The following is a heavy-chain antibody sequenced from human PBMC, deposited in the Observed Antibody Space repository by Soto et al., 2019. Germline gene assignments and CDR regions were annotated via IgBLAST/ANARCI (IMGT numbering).Heavy chain of an antibody. CDR1: GYTFAASV. CDR2: VNAGNGNT. Sequence: QVQLVQSGTEEKKPGASVKVSCRASGYTFAASVLHWVRQAPGQRLEWMGWVNAGNGNTKNSQKFQDRLTITTDTSATTAYMELSSLRSEDTAVYYCARRPLLESHFDYWGQGTLVTVSS. J-gene: IGHJ4*02. CDR3: ARRPLLESHFDY. V-gene: IGHV1-3*05.